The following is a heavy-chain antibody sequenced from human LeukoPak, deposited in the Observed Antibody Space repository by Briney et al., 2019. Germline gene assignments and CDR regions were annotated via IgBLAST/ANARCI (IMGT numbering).Heavy chain of an antibody. V-gene: IGHV4-59*01. J-gene: IGHJ4*02. CDR3: ARGAYMAAAQYAY. D-gene: IGHD6-13*01. CDR1: GGSISYNY. Sequence: PSETLSLTCTVSGGSISYNYWSWIRQPPGKALEWIGYIYYSGSTNYNPSLKSRVTISVDTSKNQFSLKLSSVTAADTAVYYCARGAYMAAAQYAYWGQGTLVTVSS. CDR2: IYYSGST.